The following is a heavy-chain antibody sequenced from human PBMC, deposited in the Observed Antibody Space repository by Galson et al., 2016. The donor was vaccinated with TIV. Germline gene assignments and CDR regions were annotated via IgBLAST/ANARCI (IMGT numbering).Heavy chain of an antibody. Sequence: SLRLSCAASGFTFGSHWMHWVRQVPGKGLVWVSRIRTDGATTAYADSVKGRFTISRDNAKNKLNLQMNSLRDDDTAVYHCVREVLVGPGVKMGMRAFDIWGRGTTVTVSS. J-gene: IGHJ3*02. V-gene: IGHV3-74*01. CDR2: IRTDGATT. CDR3: VREVLVGPGVKMGMRAFDI. D-gene: IGHD2-15*01. CDR1: GFTFGSHW.